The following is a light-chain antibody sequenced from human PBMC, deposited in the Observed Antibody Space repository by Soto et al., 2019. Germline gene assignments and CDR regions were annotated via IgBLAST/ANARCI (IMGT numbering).Light chain of an antibody. V-gene: IGKV1-5*01. CDR1: QSVSRW. CDR2: EAS. CDR3: QQFSSKLWT. Sequence: DIQMTQSPSTLSASVGDTVTITCRASQSVSRWLNWYQQKPGKAPRLLIYEASNLESGVPMRFSGSGSGTEFVLTITSLQPADFATYYGQQFSSKLWTFGQGTRVEI. J-gene: IGKJ1*01.